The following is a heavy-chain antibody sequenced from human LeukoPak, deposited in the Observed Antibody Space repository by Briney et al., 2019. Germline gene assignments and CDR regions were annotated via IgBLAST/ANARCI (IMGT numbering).Heavy chain of an antibody. J-gene: IGHJ4*02. D-gene: IGHD6-6*01. CDR1: GFTFGDYG. CDR2: ISGSGGST. CDR3: AKDKYSSSSGIFDY. V-gene: IGHV3-23*01. Sequence: GGSLRLSCTASGFTFGDYGMSWVRQAPGKGLEWVSAISGSGGSTYYADSVKGRFTISRDNSKNTLYLQMNSLRAEDTAVYYCAKDKYSSSSGIFDYWGQGTLVTVSS.